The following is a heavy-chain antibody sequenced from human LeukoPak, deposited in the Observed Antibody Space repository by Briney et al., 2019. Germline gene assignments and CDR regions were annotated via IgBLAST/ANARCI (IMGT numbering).Heavy chain of an antibody. CDR3: ARDLVTVTKGFDI. CDR2: ISYIGTT. Sequence: SETLSLTCAVSDDSFSSYYWTWIRQPPGKGLEWIGYISYIGTTNINPSLKSRVTLSIDTPKNQFSLKLSSVTAADTAVYYCARDLVTVTKGFDIWGQGTMVSVSS. V-gene: IGHV4-59*01. D-gene: IGHD4-17*01. J-gene: IGHJ3*02. CDR1: DDSFSSYY.